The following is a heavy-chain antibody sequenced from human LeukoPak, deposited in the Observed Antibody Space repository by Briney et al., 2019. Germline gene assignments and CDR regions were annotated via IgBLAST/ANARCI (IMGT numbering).Heavy chain of an antibody. CDR1: GGSFSGYY. Sequence: SETLSLTCAVYGGSFSGYYWSWIRQPPGKGLEWVGEINHSGSTNYNPSLKSRVTISVDTTKNQFSLKLSSVTAADTAVYYCARSYYYDSNIDYWGQGTLVTVSS. V-gene: IGHV4-34*01. J-gene: IGHJ4*02. CDR3: ARSYYYDSNIDY. D-gene: IGHD3-22*01. CDR2: INHSGST.